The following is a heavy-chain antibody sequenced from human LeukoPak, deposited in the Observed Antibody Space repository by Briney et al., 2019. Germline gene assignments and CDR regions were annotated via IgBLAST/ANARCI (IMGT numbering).Heavy chain of an antibody. D-gene: IGHD3-22*01. J-gene: IGHJ4*02. Sequence: GGSLRLSCAAPGFTFSTYSMYWVRQAPGKGLEWVSSISRSSSSINYADSVKGRFTISRDNAKNSLYLQMNSLRAEDTAVYFCATMYYSDRSGYYDFDYWGQGTLVTVSS. CDR3: ATMYYSDRSGYYDFDY. V-gene: IGHV3-21*01. CDR2: ISRSSSSI. CDR1: GFTFSTYS.